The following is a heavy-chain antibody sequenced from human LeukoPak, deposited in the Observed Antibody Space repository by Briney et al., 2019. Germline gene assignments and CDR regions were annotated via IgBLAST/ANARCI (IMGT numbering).Heavy chain of an antibody. CDR3: ARHSAEVEQWLVPAFDI. CDR1: GFTFSSYA. J-gene: IGHJ3*02. V-gene: IGHV3-30-3*01. D-gene: IGHD6-19*01. CDR2: ISYDGSNK. Sequence: GGSLRLSCAASGFTFSSYAMHWVRQAPGKGQEWVAVISYDGSNKYYADSVKGRFTISRDNSKNTLYLQMNSLRAEDTAVYYCARHSAEVEQWLVPAFDIWGQGTMVTVSS.